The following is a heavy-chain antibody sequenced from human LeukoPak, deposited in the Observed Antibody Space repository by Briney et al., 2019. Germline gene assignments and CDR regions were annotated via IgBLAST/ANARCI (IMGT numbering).Heavy chain of an antibody. D-gene: IGHD4-23*01. CDR3: AKDHTRYGGNYPHFDY. CDR1: GFTFDDYT. V-gene: IGHV3-43*01. J-gene: IGHJ4*02. Sequence: GGSLRLSCAASGFTFDDYTMHWVRQAPGKGLEWVSLISWDGGSTYYADSVKGRFTISRDNSKNSLYLQMNSLRTEDTALYYCAKDHTRYGGNYPHFDYWGRGTLVTVSS. CDR2: ISWDGGST.